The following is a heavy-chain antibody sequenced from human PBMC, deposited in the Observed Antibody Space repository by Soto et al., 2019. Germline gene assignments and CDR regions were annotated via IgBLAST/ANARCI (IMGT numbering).Heavy chain of an antibody. CDR1: GFTFSSYS. J-gene: IGHJ6*02. CDR3: ARDREMATDYYYYGMDV. V-gene: IGHV3-21*01. D-gene: IGHD5-12*01. Sequence: GSLRLSCAASGFTFSSYSMNWVRQAPGKGLEWVSSISRSSSYIYYADSVKGRFTISRDNAKNSLYLQMNSLRAEDTAVYYCARDREMATDYYYYGMDVWGQGTTVTVSS. CDR2: ISRSSSYI.